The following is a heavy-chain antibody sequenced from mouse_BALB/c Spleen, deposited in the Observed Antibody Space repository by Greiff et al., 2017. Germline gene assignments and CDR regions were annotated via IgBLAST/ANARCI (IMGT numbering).Heavy chain of an antibody. CDR3: ARQGRVYFDY. V-gene: IGHV5-12-1*01. Sequence: EVNLVESGGGLVKPGGSLKLSCAASGFAFSSYDMSWVRQTPEKRLEWVAYISSGGGSTYYPDTVKGRFTISRDNAKNTLYLQMSSLKSEDTAMYYCARQGRVYFDYWGQGTTLTVSS. CDR2: ISSGGGST. CDR1: GFAFSSYD. J-gene: IGHJ2*01.